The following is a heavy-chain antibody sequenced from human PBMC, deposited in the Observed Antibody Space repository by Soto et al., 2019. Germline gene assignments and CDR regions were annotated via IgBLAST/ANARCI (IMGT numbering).Heavy chain of an antibody. CDR3: AREVLFRGSSSRKRLNWFDP. CDR2: IYYSGST. V-gene: IGHV4-31*03. CDR1: AGSISSGGYY. J-gene: IGHJ5*02. D-gene: IGHD6-6*01. Sequence: PSETLSLTCTLSAGSISSGGYYWSWIRQHPGKGLEWIGYIYYSGSTYYNPSLKSRVTISVDTSKNQFSLKLSSVTAADTAVYYCAREVLFRGSSSRKRLNWFDPWGQGTLVTVSS.